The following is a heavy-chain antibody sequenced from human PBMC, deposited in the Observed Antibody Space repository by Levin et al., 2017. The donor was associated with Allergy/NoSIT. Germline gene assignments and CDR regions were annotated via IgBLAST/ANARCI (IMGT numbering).Heavy chain of an antibody. V-gene: IGHV4-59*08. CDR2: IYYSGST. Sequence: SETLSLTCTVSGGSISSYYWSWIRQPPGKGLEWIGNIYYSGSTNYNPSLKSRVTISVDTSKNQFSLKVSSVTAADTAVYYCARQLYLDYWGQGTLVTVSS. CDR3: ARQLYLDY. J-gene: IGHJ4*02. CDR1: GGSISSYY.